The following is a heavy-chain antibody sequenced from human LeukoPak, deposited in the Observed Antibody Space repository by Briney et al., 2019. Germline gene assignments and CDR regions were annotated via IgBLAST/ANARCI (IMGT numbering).Heavy chain of an antibody. D-gene: IGHD6-19*01. CDR1: GGSFSGYY. V-gene: IGHV4-34*01. CDR3: ARGHGYSSGWYYGY. Sequence: SETLSLTRAVYGGSFSGYYWSWIRQPPGKGLEWIGEINHSGSTNYNPSLKSRVTISVDTSKNQFSLKLSSVTAADTAVYYCARGHGYSSGWYYGYWGQGTLVTVSS. J-gene: IGHJ4*02. CDR2: INHSGST.